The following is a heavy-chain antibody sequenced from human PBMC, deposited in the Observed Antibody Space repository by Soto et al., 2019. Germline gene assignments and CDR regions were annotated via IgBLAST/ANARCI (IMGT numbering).Heavy chain of an antibody. CDR1: GGSISSGGYY. CDR2: IYYSGST. V-gene: IGHV4-31*03. D-gene: IGHD7-27*01. J-gene: IGHJ3*02. CDR3: ASLDWGSGAFDI. Sequence: PSETLSLTCTVSGGSISSGGYYWSWIRQHPGKGLEWIGYIYYSGSTYYNQSLKSRVTISVDTSKNQFSLRLSSVTAADTAVYYCASLDWGSGAFDIWGQGTMVTVSS.